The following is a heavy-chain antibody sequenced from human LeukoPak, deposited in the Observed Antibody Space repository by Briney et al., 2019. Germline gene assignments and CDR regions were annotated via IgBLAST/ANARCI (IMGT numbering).Heavy chain of an antibody. D-gene: IGHD6-13*01. CDR3: ARQKIAAAGTVYFDY. CDR2: IYYSGST. J-gene: IGHJ4*02. V-gene: IGHV4-39*01. Sequence: SETLSLTCTVSGGSISSSSYYWGWIRQPPGKGLEWIGSIYYSGSTYYNPSLKSRVTISVDTSKNQFSLKLSSVTAADTAVYYCARQKIAAAGTVYFDYWGQGTLVTVSS. CDR1: GGSISSSSYY.